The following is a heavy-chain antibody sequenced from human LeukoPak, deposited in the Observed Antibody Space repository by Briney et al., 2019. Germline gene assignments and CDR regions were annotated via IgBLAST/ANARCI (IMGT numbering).Heavy chain of an antibody. CDR3: TTDGGHWDFDL. CDR1: GYTFINSY. CDR2: IYSSDGRT. D-gene: IGHD7-27*01. J-gene: IGHJ4*02. V-gene: IGHV1-46*01. Sequence: ASVTVSCKASGYTFINSYIHWMRQAPGQGLEWWGVIYSSDGRTTYARKVLGRVTMTRDTSTSTGHMQLRSPRSEDTAVYYCTTDGGHWDFDLWGQGTLVTVSS.